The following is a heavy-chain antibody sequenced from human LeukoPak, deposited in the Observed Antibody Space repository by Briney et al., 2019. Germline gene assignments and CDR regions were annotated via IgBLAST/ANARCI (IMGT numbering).Heavy chain of an antibody. CDR1: GGSISSYY. CDR2: IYYSGST. D-gene: IGHD2-2*01. J-gene: IGHJ3*02. V-gene: IGHV4-59*01. Sequence: PSETLSLTCTVSGGSISSYYWSWIRQPPGKGLEWIGYIYYSGSTNYNPSLKSRVTISVDTSKNQFSLKLSSVTAADTAVYYCARAGCSSTSCYDAFDIWGQGTMVTVSS. CDR3: ARAGCSSTSCYDAFDI.